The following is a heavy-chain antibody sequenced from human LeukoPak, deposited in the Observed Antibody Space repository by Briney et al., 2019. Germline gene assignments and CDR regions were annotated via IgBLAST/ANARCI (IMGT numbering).Heavy chain of an antibody. CDR3: ASNTGSDSSGYAY. V-gene: IGHV1-18*01. CDR1: GYTFTTYG. J-gene: IGHJ4*02. CDR2: ISAYNGDT. D-gene: IGHD3-22*01. Sequence: ASVKVSCKASGYTFTTYGITWVRQAPGQGLEWMGWISAYNGDTNYAQNLQGRVTITTGTSTSTAYMELRSLRSDDTAVYYCASNTGSDSSGYAYWGQGTLVTVSS.